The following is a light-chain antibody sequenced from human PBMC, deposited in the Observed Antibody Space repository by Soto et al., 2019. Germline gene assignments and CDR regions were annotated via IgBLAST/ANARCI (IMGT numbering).Light chain of an antibody. CDR3: ISYAGSNLLYV. CDR1: SSDVGCYNY. Sequence: QSALTQPPSASGSPGQSVTISCTGTSSDVGCYNYVSWYQQHPGKAPKLMIYEASKRPSGVPDRFSGSKSGNTASLTVSGLQAEDEADYYCISYAGSNLLYVFGTGTKVTVL. V-gene: IGLV2-8*01. J-gene: IGLJ1*01. CDR2: EAS.